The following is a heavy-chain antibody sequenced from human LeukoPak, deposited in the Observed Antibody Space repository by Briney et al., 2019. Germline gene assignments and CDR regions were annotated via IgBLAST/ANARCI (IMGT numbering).Heavy chain of an antibody. J-gene: IGHJ3*02. CDR1: GYTFTSYA. Sequence: ASVKVSCKASGYTFTSYAMNWVRQAPGQGLEWMGWINTNTGNPTYAQGFTGRFVFSLDTSVSTAYLQISSLKAEDTAVYYCARAQGYYDSSGYYYSSYTFDIWGQGTMVTVSS. D-gene: IGHD3-22*01. V-gene: IGHV7-4-1*02. CDR3: ARAQGYYDSSGYYYSSYTFDI. CDR2: INTNTGNP.